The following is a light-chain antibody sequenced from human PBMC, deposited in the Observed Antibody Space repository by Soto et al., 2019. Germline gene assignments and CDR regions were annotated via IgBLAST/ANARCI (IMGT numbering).Light chain of an antibody. J-gene: IGKJ4*01. CDR2: DAS. V-gene: IGKV3-11*01. Sequence: EIVLTQSPATLSLSPGARAPLSCRASQSIRNYLAWYQQKPGQAPRLLIYDASNRATGIPPRFSGSGSGTDFILTISSLEPEDSGVYYCQQRNDWVTFGGGTKVDI. CDR3: QQRNDWVT. CDR1: QSIRNY.